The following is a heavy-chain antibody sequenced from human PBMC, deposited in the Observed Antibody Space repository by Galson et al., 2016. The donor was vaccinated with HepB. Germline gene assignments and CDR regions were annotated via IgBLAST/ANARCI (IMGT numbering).Heavy chain of an antibody. J-gene: IGHJ4*02. D-gene: IGHD6-13*01. CDR2: IYHSGNT. V-gene: IGHV4-39*01. CDR1: GDSISSSNYY. Sequence: SETLSLTCTVSGDSISSSNYYWGWSRQPPWKGLEWIGNIYHSGNTHYNPSLKSRVTISVDTSKTQFYLMLSSVGAADTAVYFCAGPRRRAADGSFAGFDYWGQGTLVTVSS. CDR3: AGPRRRAADGSFAGFDY.